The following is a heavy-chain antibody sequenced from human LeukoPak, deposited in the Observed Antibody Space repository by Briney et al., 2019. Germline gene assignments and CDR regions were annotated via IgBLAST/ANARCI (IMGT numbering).Heavy chain of an antibody. CDR1: GYTFTSYS. CDR3: ARDGTYYDSSGYRYYFDY. D-gene: IGHD3-22*01. Sequence: GASVKVSCKASGYTFTSYSISWVRQAPGQGLEWMGWISAYNGNTNYAQKLQGRVTMTTDTSTSTAYMELRSLRSDDTAVYYCARDGTYYDSSGYRYYFDYWGQGTLVTVSS. CDR2: ISAYNGNT. V-gene: IGHV1-18*01. J-gene: IGHJ4*02.